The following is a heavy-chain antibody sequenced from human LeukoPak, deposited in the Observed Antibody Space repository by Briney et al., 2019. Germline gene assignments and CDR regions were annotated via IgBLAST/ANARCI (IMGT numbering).Heavy chain of an antibody. CDR3: ASLRLPVTTAYYFDY. J-gene: IGHJ4*02. V-gene: IGHV4-61*01. Sequence: SETLSLTCTVSGGSVSSGSYYWSWIRRPPGKGLEWIGYIYYSGSTNYNPSLKSRVTMSVDTSKNQFSLKLSSVTAADTAVYYCASLRLPVTTAYYFDYWGQGTLVTVSS. D-gene: IGHD4-17*01. CDR2: IYYSGST. CDR1: GGSVSSGSYY.